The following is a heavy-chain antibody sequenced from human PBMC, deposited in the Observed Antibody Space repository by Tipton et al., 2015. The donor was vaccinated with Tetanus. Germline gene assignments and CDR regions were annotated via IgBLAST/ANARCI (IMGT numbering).Heavy chain of an antibody. D-gene: IGHD3-10*01. V-gene: IGHV1-18*01. CDR1: GYTFTNYG. Sequence: QSGAEVKKPGASVKVSCKGSGYTFTNYGINWVRQAPGQGLEWMGWDSGYSGNTIYARKVQGRVTMTTDTSTLTAYMELRSLRSDDTAVYFCARDELVRGVIISKFDYWGQGTLVTVSS. J-gene: IGHJ4*02. CDR3: ARDELVRGVIISKFDY. CDR2: DSGYSGNT.